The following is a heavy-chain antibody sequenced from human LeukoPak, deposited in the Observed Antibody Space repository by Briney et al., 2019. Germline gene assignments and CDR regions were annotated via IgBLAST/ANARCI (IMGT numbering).Heavy chain of an antibody. CDR1: GFTVSSNS. D-gene: IGHD3-9*01. J-gene: IGHJ4*02. V-gene: IGHV3-23*01. CDR2: ISLDGATT. Sequence: PGGSLRLSCTVSGFTVSSNSMSWVRHAPGKGLEWVSGISLDGATTYYAGSVEGRFTISRDNSKNTLYLQMNSLRADDTAVYYCVKDHGWLLYSWGQGTLVTVSS. CDR3: VKDHGWLLYS.